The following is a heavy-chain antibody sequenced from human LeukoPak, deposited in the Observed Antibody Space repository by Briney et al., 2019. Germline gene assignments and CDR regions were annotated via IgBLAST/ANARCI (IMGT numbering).Heavy chain of an antibody. J-gene: IGHJ4*02. CDR1: GFTFRSYW. Sequence: GGSLRLSCATSGFTFRSYWMTWVRQAPGRGLEWVANINPDGSVKYHVDSVRGRFTISRDNAENSLYLQMNSLRAEDMAVYYCARALESGNSDAGYWGQGTLVTVSS. D-gene: IGHD4-23*01. CDR3: ARALESGNSDAGY. CDR2: INPDGSVK. V-gene: IGHV3-7*04.